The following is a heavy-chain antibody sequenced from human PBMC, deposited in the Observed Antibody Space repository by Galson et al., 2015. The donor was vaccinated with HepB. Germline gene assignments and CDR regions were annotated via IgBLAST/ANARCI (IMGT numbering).Heavy chain of an antibody. V-gene: IGHV1-2*02. J-gene: IGHJ3*02. CDR1: GYTFTGYY. Sequence: SVKVSCKASGYTFTGYYMHWVRQAPGQGLEWMGWINPNSGGTNYAQKFQGRVTMTRDTSISTAYMELSRLRSDDTAVYYCARDRERGPGYCSSTSCYGGDAFDIWGQGTMVTVSS. D-gene: IGHD2-2*01. CDR3: ARDRERGPGYCSSTSCYGGDAFDI. CDR2: INPNSGGT.